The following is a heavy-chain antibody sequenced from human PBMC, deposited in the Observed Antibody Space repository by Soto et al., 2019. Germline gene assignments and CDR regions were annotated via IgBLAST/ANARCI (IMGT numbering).Heavy chain of an antibody. V-gene: IGHV3-30*03. Sequence: GGSLRLSCAASGFTFSSYSMNWVRQAPGKGLEWVAVISYDGSNKYYADSVKGRFTISRDNSKNTLYLQMNSLRAEDTAVYYCACSSSHYYYYGMDVWGQGTTVTVSS. CDR1: GFTFSSYS. D-gene: IGHD6-6*01. CDR2: ISYDGSNK. J-gene: IGHJ6*02. CDR3: ACSSSHYYYYGMDV.